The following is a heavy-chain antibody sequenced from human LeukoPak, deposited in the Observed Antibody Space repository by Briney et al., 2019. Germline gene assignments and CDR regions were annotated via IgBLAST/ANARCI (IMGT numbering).Heavy chain of an antibody. CDR2: ISWNSGSI. J-gene: IGHJ4*02. Sequence: GRSLRLSCAASGFTFDDYAMHWVRQAPGKGLEWVSGISWNSGSIGYADSVKGRFTISRDNAKNSLYLQMNSLRAEDTALYYCAKDRIAADNWGQGTLVTVSS. CDR3: AKDRIAADN. CDR1: GFTFDDYA. V-gene: IGHV3-9*01. D-gene: IGHD6-13*01.